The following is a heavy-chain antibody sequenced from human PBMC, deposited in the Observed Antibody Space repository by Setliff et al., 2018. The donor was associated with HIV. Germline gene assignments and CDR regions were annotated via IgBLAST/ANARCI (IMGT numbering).Heavy chain of an antibody. V-gene: IGHV4-30-4*08. J-gene: IGHJ4*02. CDR3: ARVLPYDSTGFLLYYFDN. Sequence: SETLSLTCTVSGGSISSGEYYWSWIRQPPGKGLEWLGYISSSGGTDYNPSLNSRIIISMDTSKNQFSLRLSSVTAADTAVYFCARVLPYDSTGFLLYYFDNWGQGTLVTVSS. CDR1: GGSISSGEYY. D-gene: IGHD3-22*01. CDR2: ISSSGGT.